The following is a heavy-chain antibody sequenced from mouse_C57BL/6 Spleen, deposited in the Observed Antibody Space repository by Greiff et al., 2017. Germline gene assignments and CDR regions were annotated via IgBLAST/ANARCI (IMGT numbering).Heavy chain of an antibody. D-gene: IGHD2-5*01. V-gene: IGHV1-55*01. CDR1: GYTFTSYW. Sequence: VQLQQSGPELVKPGASVKMSCKASGYTFTSYWITWVKQRPGQGLEWIGDIYPGSGSTNYNEKFKSKATLTVDTSSSTAYMQLSSLTSEDSAVYYCARGVSNWFAYWGQGTLVTVSA. CDR2: IYPGSGST. CDR3: ARGVSNWFAY. J-gene: IGHJ3*01.